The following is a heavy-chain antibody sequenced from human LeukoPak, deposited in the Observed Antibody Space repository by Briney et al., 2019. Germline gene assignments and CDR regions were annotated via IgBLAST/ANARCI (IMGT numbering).Heavy chain of an antibody. D-gene: IGHD2-15*01. Sequence: PGGSLRLSCAASGFTFSSYWMSWVRQAPGKGLEWAANIKQDGSEKYYVDSVKGRFTISRDNAKNSLYLQMNSLRAEDTAVYYCASEDCSGGSCYLDYWGQGTLVTVSS. V-gene: IGHV3-7*01. CDR3: ASEDCSGGSCYLDY. CDR1: GFTFSSYW. J-gene: IGHJ4*02. CDR2: IKQDGSEK.